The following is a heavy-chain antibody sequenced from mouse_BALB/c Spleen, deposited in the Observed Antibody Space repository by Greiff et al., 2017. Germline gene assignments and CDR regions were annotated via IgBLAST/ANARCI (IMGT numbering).Heavy chain of an antibody. CDR1: GFTFSSYT. D-gene: IGHD2-4*01. CDR3: TRGNYDYEWYFDV. J-gene: IGHJ1*01. V-gene: IGHV5-6-4*01. Sequence: EVKLVESGGGLVKPGGSLKLSCAASGFTFSSYTMSWVRQTPEKRLEWVATISSGGSYTYYPDSVKGRFTISRDNAKNTLYLQMSSLKSEDTAMYYCTRGNYDYEWYFDVWGAGTTVTVSS. CDR2: ISSGGSYT.